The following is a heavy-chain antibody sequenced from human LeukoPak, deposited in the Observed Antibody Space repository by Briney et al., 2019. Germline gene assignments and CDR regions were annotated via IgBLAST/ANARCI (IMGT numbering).Heavy chain of an antibody. J-gene: IGHJ4*02. CDR1: GFTFSSYS. Sequence: PGGSLRLSCAASGFTFSSYSMDWVRQAPGKGLEWVSSISSSSSYIYYADSVKGRFTISRDNAKNSLYLQMNSLRAEDTAVYYCASIYGDYDGYWGQGTLVTVSS. CDR2: ISSSSSYI. V-gene: IGHV3-21*01. CDR3: ASIYGDYDGY. D-gene: IGHD4-17*01.